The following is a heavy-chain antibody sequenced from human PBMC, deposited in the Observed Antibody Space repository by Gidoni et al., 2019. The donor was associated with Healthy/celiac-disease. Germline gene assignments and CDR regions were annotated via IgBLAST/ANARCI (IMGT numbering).Heavy chain of an antibody. CDR2: ISGSGGST. J-gene: IGHJ4*02. CDR1: GFTFSSYA. CDR3: AKPLYYYDSSGYYGGYFDY. Sequence: EVQLLESGGGLVQPGGSLRLSCAASGFTFSSYAMSWVRQAPGKVLEWVSAISGSGGSTYYADSVKGRFTISRDNAKNTLYLQMNSLRAEDTAVYYCAKPLYYYDSSGYYGGYFDYWGQGTLVTVSS. D-gene: IGHD3-22*01. V-gene: IGHV3-23*01.